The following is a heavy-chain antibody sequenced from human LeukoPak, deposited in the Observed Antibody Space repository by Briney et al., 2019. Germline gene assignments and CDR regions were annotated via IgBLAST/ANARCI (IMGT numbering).Heavy chain of an antibody. CDR2: INHSGST. V-gene: IGHV4-34*01. Sequence: SETLSLTCAVYGGSFSGYYWSWIRQSPGKGLEWIGEINHSGSTNYNPSLKSRVTISVDTSKNQFSPKLSSVTAADTAVYYCARVYCSGGSCYFHWFDPWGQGTLVTVSS. J-gene: IGHJ5*02. CDR1: GGSFSGYY. CDR3: ARVYCSGGSCYFHWFDP. D-gene: IGHD2-15*01.